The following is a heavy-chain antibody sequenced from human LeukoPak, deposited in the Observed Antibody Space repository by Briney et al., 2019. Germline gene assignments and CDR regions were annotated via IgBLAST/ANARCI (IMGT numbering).Heavy chain of an antibody. CDR1: GYTFTSYG. CDR3: AAGLEWLSHPYYYYGMDV. CDR2: ISAYNGNT. D-gene: IGHD3-3*01. Sequence: ASVKVSCKASGYTFTSYGISWVRQAPGQGLEWMGWISAYNGNTNYAQKFQGRVTITADESTSTAYMELSSLRSEDTAVYYCAAGLEWLSHPYYYYGMDVWGQGTTVTVSS. J-gene: IGHJ6*02. V-gene: IGHV1-18*01.